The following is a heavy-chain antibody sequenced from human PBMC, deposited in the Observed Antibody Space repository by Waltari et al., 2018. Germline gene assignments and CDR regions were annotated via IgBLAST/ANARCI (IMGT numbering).Heavy chain of an antibody. CDR1: GYTFTGYY. V-gene: IGHV1-2*02. Sequence: QVQLVQSGAEVKKPGASVKVSCKASGYTFTGYYMHWVRQAPGQGLEWMGWSNPNSGGTNDAQKFQGRGTMTRDTSISTAYMELSRLRSDDTAVYYCARGRDGPGLGAFDIWGQGTMVTVSS. CDR2: SNPNSGGT. J-gene: IGHJ3*02. CDR3: ARGRDGPGLGAFDI.